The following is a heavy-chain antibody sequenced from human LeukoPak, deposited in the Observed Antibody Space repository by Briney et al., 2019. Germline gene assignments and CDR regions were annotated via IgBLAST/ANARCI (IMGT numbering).Heavy chain of an antibody. V-gene: IGHV4-39*01. D-gene: IGHD3-10*01. CDR2: ISYSGST. CDR1: GVSISSSNSY. Sequence: SETLSLTCTVSGVSISSSNSYWGWIRQPPGKGLEWIGSISYSGSTYYNPSLKSRVTISVDTSKNQFSLKLSSVTAADTAIYYCARTGENGWPYWNFDLWGRGTLVTVSS. J-gene: IGHJ2*01. CDR3: ARTGENGWPYWNFDL.